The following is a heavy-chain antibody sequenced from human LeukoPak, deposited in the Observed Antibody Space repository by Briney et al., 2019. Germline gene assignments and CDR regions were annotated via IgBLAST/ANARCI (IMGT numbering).Heavy chain of an antibody. V-gene: IGHV3-33*01. J-gene: IGHJ6*02. D-gene: IGHD3-9*01. CDR3: ARGTPLRYFDWLLFQGDYYYYGMDV. CDR1: GFTFSSYG. CDR2: IWYDGSNK. Sequence: GGSLRLSCAASGFTFSSYGMQGVRQAPGKGREGVAVIWYDGSNKYCADSVKGRFTISRDNSKNTLYLQMNSLRAEDTAVYYCARGTPLRYFDWLLFQGDYYYYGMDVWGQGTTVTVSS.